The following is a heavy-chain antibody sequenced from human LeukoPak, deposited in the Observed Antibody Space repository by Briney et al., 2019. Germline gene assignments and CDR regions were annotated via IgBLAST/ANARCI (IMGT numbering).Heavy chain of an antibody. V-gene: IGHV1-2*02. CDR2: INPNSGGT. Sequence: ASVKVSCKASGYTFTGYYMHWVRQAPGQGLEWMGWINPNSGGTNYAQKFQGRVTMTRDTSISTAYMELSRLRSDDTAVYYCARGPMGWELPSLGFDPWGQGTLVTVSS. D-gene: IGHD1-26*01. J-gene: IGHJ5*02. CDR3: ARGPMGWELPSLGFDP. CDR1: GYTFTGYY.